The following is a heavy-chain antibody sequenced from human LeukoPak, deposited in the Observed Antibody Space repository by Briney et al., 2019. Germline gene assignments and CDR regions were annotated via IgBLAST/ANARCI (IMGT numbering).Heavy chain of an antibody. CDR3: ARFREPWGLDY. J-gene: IGHJ4*02. Sequence: PGGSLRLSCAASGFTFSSYWMSWVRQAPGKGLEWVANIKQDGSEKYYVDSVKGRFTISRDNSKNTLYFQMNSLRAEDTAVYFCARFREPWGLDYWGQGTLVTVSS. D-gene: IGHD1-26*01. V-gene: IGHV3-7*04. CDR1: GFTFSSYW. CDR2: IKQDGSEK.